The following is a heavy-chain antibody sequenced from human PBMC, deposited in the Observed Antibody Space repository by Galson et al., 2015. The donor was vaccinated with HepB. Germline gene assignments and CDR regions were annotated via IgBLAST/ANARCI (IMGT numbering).Heavy chain of an antibody. CDR3: ARGADQYQLLKPGYDAFDI. D-gene: IGHD2-2*01. J-gene: IGHJ3*02. CDR2: IYYSGST. Sequence: ETLSLTCTVSGGSISSSSYYWGWIRQPPGKGLEWIGSIYYSGSTYYNPSLKSRVTISVDTSKNQFSLKLSSVTAADTAVYYCARGADQYQLLKPGYDAFDIWGQGTMVTASS. V-gene: IGHV4-39*01. CDR1: GGSISSSSYY.